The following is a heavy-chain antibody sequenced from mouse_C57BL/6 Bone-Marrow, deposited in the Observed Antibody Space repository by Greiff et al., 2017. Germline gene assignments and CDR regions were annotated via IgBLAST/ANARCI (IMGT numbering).Heavy chain of an antibody. CDR1: GFTFSSYA. CDR2: ISDGGSYT. CDR3: ARARAIVTPWFAY. Sequence: EVMLVESGGGLVKPGGSLKLSCAASGFTFSSYAMSWVRQTPEKRLEWVATISDGGSYTYYPDNVKGRFTISRDNAKNNLYLQMSHLKSEDTAMYYCARARAIVTPWFAYWGQGTLVTVSA. J-gene: IGHJ3*01. V-gene: IGHV5-4*03. D-gene: IGHD2-5*01.